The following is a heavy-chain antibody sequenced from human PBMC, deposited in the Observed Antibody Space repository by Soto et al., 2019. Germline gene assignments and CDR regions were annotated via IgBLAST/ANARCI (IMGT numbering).Heavy chain of an antibody. CDR3: ARDWGYCTNGVCYTGGDYYYYGMDV. D-gene: IGHD2-8*01. V-gene: IGHV1-69*01. CDR1: GGTFSSYA. CDR2: IIPIFGTA. Sequence: QVQLVQSGAEVKKPGSSMKVSCKASGGTFSSYAISWVRQAPGQGLEWMGGIIPIFGTANYAQKFQGRVTITADESTSTAYMELSSLRSEDTAVYYCARDWGYCTNGVCYTGGDYYYYGMDVWGQGTTVTVSS. J-gene: IGHJ6*02.